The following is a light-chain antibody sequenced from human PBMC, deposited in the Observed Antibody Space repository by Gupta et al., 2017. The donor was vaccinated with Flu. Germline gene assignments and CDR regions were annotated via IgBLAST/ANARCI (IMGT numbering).Light chain of an antibody. CDR2: QDS. V-gene: IGLV3-1*01. Sequence: SYELTQPPSVSVSPGQTASITCSGDKVGDKYACWYQQKPGQSPVLVIYQDSKRPSGIPERFSGSNSGNTATLTISGTQARDEADYYGQAWDSSTAVVFGGGTKLTVL. J-gene: IGLJ2*01. CDR1: KVGDKY. CDR3: QAWDSSTAVV.